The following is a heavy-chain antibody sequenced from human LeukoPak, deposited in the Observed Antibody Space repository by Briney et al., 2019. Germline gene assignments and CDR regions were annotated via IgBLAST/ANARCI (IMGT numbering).Heavy chain of an antibody. J-gene: IGHJ3*02. D-gene: IGHD5-24*01. CDR2: IYSGGST. V-gene: IGHV3-53*01. CDR1: GFTVSSNY. Sequence: GGSLRLSCAASGFTVSSNYMSWVRQAPGKGLEWVSVIYSGGSTYYADSVKGRFTISRDNSKNTLYLQMNSLRAEDTAVYYCARVIQRWLQLWGELDAFDIWGQGTMVTVSS. CDR3: ARVIQRWLQLWGELDAFDI.